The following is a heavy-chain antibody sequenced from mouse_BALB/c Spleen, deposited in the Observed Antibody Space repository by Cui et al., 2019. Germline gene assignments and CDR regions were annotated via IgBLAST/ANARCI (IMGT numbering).Heavy chain of an antibody. CDR3: ARYDYYGSSYFDY. CDR2: IDPNSGGT. Sequence: HVQLQQRGAELMNPGASVMSCCKASGYTFTSYWMHWVKQRPGRGLEWIGRIDPNSGGTKYNEKFKSKATLTVDKPSSTAYMQLSSLTSEDSAVYYCARYDYYGSSYFDYWGQGTTLTVSS. V-gene: IGHV1-72*01. D-gene: IGHD1-1*01. CDR1: GYTFTSYW. J-gene: IGHJ2*01.